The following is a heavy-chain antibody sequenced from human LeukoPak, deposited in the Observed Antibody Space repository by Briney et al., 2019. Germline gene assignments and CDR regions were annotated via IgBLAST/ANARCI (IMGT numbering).Heavy chain of an antibody. CDR1: GFSFSDSP. CDR2: VRDRANSYAT. CDR3: TRQRPQTGTFDY. J-gene: IGHJ4*02. V-gene: IGHV3-73*01. Sequence: GGSLRLSCAASGFSFSDSPMHWVRQASGKGLEWVGRVRDRANSYATGYAASVEGRFTISRDDSENTAYLQMNSLIIEDTAVYYCTRQRPQTGTFDYWGQGVLDTVSS. D-gene: IGHD3-9*01.